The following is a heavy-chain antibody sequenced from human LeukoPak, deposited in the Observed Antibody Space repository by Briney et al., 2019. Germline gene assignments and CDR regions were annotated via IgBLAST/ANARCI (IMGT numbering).Heavy chain of an antibody. CDR1: GGSISTYY. Sequence: SETLSLTCTASGGSISTYYWSWIRQPPGKALEWIGYIYYSCSANYNPSLKSRVTISVDTSKKQFSLKLSSVTAADTAVYYCAREYYYDSSGYYPPHAFDIWGQGTMVTVSS. CDR2: IYYSCSA. D-gene: IGHD3-22*01. V-gene: IGHV4-59*01. CDR3: AREYYYDSSGYYPPHAFDI. J-gene: IGHJ3*02.